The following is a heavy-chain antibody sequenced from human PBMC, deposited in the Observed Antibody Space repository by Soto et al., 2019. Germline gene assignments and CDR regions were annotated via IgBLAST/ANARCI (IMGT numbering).Heavy chain of an antibody. J-gene: IGHJ1*01. CDR1: GGTFSNYA. CDR2: IIPIFGTS. V-gene: IGHV1-69*01. D-gene: IGHD3-10*01. CDR3: ASRPRNGSNF. Sequence: SVKLSCKSSGGTFSNYAITWGRQAPGQELAWMGGIIPIFGTSNYAQKFQSRVTFTADESITTTYMELSSLKSEDTAVYYCASRPRNGSNFWCQGIL.